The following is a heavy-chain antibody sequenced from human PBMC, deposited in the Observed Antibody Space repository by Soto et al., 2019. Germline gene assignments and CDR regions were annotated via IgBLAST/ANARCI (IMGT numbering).Heavy chain of an antibody. V-gene: IGHV4-34*01. CDR2: INHSGST. CDR1: GGSFSRYY. D-gene: IGHD5-18*01. CDR3: ARGPGYSYGYYYYYGMDV. J-gene: IGHJ6*02. Sequence: SETLSLTCAVYGGSFSRYYWRWIRQPPGKGLEWIGEINHSGSTNYNPSLKSRVTISVDTSKNQFSLKLSSVTAADTAVYYCARGPGYSYGYYYYYGMDVWGQGTTVTVSS.